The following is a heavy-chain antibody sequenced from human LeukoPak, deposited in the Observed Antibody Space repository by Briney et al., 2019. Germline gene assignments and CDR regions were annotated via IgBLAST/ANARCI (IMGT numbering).Heavy chain of an antibody. V-gene: IGHV3-21*01. Sequence: PGGSLRLSCAASGFTFSTYSMNWVRQAPGKGLEWVSSIGGSSRSIYYADSVKGRFTISRDNAKNSLYLQMNSLRAEDTAVYYCARGEIVVVPAALAYWGQGALVTVSS. CDR1: GFTFSTYS. D-gene: IGHD2-2*01. CDR2: IGGSSRSI. J-gene: IGHJ4*02. CDR3: ARGEIVVVPAALAY.